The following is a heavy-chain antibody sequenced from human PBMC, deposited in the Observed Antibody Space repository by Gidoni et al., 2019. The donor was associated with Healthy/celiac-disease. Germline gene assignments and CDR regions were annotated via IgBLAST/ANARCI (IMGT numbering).Heavy chain of an antibody. D-gene: IGHD3-10*01. CDR1: GFTFSNAW. CDR3: NYVGRFGEFPLG. J-gene: IGHJ4*02. V-gene: IGHV3-15*01. CDR2: IKSKTDGGTT. Sequence: EVQLVESGGGLVKPGGSLRLSCAASGFTFSNAWRSWVRQAPGKGLEWVGRIKSKTDGGTTDYAAPVKGRFTISRDDSKNTLYLQMNSLKTEDTAVYYCNYVGRFGEFPLGWGQGTLVTVSS.